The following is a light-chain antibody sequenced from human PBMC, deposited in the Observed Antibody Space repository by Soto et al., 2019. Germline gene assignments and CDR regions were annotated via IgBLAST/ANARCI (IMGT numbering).Light chain of an antibody. CDR2: GAS. J-gene: IGKJ4*01. Sequence: EIVLTQSPGTLSLSPGERATLSCRASQSVSSSNLAWYQQKPGQAPRLLIYGASSRATGIPDRFSGSGSGADFTRTISRLEPEDCAAYYCQQYESSPLTFGGGTWVEIK. CDR1: QSVSSSN. CDR3: QQYESSPLT. V-gene: IGKV3-20*01.